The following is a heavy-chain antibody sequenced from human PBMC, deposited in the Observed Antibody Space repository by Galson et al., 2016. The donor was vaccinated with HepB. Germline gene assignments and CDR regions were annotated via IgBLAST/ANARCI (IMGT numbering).Heavy chain of an antibody. J-gene: IGHJ4*02. V-gene: IGHV1-46*01. Sequence: SVKVSCKASGYPFINYYLHWVRQAPGQGLEWMGVINPSGGGPTYAQRFQGRLSLTRDTSTSIFYMVLTSLRSEDTAVYYCARDADIMQLRGFDHWGQGTLVTVSP. CDR1: GYPFINYY. CDR3: ARDADIMQLRGFDH. CDR2: INPSGGGP. D-gene: IGHD4-17*01.